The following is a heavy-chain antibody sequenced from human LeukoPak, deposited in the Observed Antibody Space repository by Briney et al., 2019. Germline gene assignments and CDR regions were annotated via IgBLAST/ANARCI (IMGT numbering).Heavy chain of an antibody. J-gene: IGHJ6*03. CDR1: GFTFSSYW. D-gene: IGHD2-21*02. CDR3: WRVVAAPILYYYYYYMDV. Sequence: PGGSLRLSCAASGFTFSSYWMSWVRQAPGKGLEWVANIKQDGSEKYYVDSVKGRFTISRDNAKNSLYLQMNSLRAEDTAVYYCWRVVAAPILYYYYYYMDVWGKGTTVTVSS. CDR2: IKQDGSEK. V-gene: IGHV3-7*01.